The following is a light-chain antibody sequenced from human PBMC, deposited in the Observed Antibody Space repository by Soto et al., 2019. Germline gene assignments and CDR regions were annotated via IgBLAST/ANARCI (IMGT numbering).Light chain of an antibody. CDR2: DAS. J-gene: IGKJ1*01. V-gene: IGKV1-5*01. CDR1: QSISSW. CDR3: QQYNSYSWT. Sequence: VGDRVTITCRASQSISSWLAWYQQKPGKAPKLLIYDASSLESGVPSRFSGSGSGTEFTLTISSLQPDDFATYYCQQYNSYSWTFGQGTKVDIK.